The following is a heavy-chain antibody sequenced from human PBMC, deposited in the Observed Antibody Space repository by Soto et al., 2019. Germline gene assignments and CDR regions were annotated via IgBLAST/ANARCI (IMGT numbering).Heavy chain of an antibody. J-gene: IGHJ4*02. CDR3: SKDADGDSRFDY. CDR2: ISYDGSNK. D-gene: IGHD4-17*01. V-gene: IGHV3-30*18. CDR1: GFTFSSYG. Sequence: QVQLVESGGGVVQPGRSLRLSCAASGFTFSSYGMHLVRQAPGKGLEWVAVISYDGSNKYYADSVKGRFTISRDNSKNTLYLQMNSLRAEDTAVYYCSKDADGDSRFDYGGQGTLVTVSS.